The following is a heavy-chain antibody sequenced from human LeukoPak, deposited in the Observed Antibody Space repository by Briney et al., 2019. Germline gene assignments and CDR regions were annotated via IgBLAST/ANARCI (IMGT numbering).Heavy chain of an antibody. CDR3: ARVGNFGSPVDY. J-gene: IGHJ4*02. CDR1: GYSFASYW. CDR2: IYPGDSDI. Sequence: GESLKISCKGSGYSFASYWIGWVRQMPGKGLEWMGIIYPGDSDIRYSPSVQGQVTISVDKSISTAYLQWSSLKASDTAIYYCARVGNFGSPVDYWGRGTLVTVSS. D-gene: IGHD4-23*01. V-gene: IGHV5-51*01.